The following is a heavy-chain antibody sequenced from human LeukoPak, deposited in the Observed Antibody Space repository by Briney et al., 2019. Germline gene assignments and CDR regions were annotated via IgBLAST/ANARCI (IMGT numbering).Heavy chain of an antibody. V-gene: IGHV1-69*05. CDR3: ARNPEWTDYYYGSGGNWFDP. CDR2: IIPIFGTA. Sequence: SVKVSCKASGGTFSSYAISWVRQAPGQGLEWMGGIIPIFGTANYAQKFQGRVTITTDESTSTAYMELSSLRSEDTAVYYCARNPEWTDYYYGSGGNWFDPWGQGTLVTVSS. CDR1: GGTFSSYA. D-gene: IGHD3-10*01. J-gene: IGHJ5*02.